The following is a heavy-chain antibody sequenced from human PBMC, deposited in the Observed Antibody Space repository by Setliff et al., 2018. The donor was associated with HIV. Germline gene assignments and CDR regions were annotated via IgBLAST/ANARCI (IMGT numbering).Heavy chain of an antibody. CDR3: ARDSPLSHFDY. J-gene: IGHJ4*02. CDR2: IYSDGSS. V-gene: IGHV3-53*01. CDR1: GFTVSRFY. Sequence: PGGSLRLSCAASGFTVSRFYMSRVRQAPGKGLEWVSVIYSDGSSYYADSVRGRFTISRDNYKNTLYLQMNSLRPEDTAVYYCARDSPLSHFDYWGQGILVTVSS.